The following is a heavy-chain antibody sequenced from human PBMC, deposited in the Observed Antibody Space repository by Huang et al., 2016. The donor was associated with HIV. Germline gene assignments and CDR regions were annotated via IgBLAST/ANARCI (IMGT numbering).Heavy chain of an antibody. V-gene: IGHV3-30*02. Sequence: VQLVESGGGVVQPGGSLRLSCAASGFTFSSDGMHWVRQGPGKGLECVAFIHYDGSNRYYADSVKGRFTISRDNSKNTLYLQMNSLRAEDTAVYFCAKFGSSGYLPRYSFDYWGQGTLVTVSS. CDR2: IHYDGSNR. D-gene: IGHD3-22*01. CDR1: GFTFSSDG. CDR3: AKFGSSGYLPRYSFDY. J-gene: IGHJ4*02.